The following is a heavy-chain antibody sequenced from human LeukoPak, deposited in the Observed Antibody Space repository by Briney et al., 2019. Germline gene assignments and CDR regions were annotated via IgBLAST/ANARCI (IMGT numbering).Heavy chain of an antibody. CDR1: GFTFSSYA. V-gene: IGHV3-30-3*01. CDR3: ARSYYRWKYYYDSSGYPDFDY. Sequence: GRSLRLSCAASGFTFSSYAMHWVRQAPGKGLEWVAVISYDGSNKYYADSVKGRFTISRGNSKNTLYLQMNSLRAEDTAVYYCARSYYRWKYYYDSSGYPDFDYWGQGTLVTVSS. J-gene: IGHJ4*02. CDR2: ISYDGSNK. D-gene: IGHD3-22*01.